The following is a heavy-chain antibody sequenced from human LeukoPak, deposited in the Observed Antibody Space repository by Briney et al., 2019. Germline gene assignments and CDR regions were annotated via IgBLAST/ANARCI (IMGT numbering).Heavy chain of an antibody. CDR2: IWYDGSNK. V-gene: IGHV3-33*03. D-gene: IGHD3-22*01. Sequence: GGSLRLSCVASGFTFSRYGMHWVRQAPGKGLEWVAIIWYDGSNKYYADSVKGRFTISRDTSKNTLHLQMDSLRAEDTAVYYCASGDTTGYSGDAFNIWGQGTMVTVSS. CDR3: ASGDTTGYSGDAFNI. J-gene: IGHJ3*02. CDR1: GFTFSRYG.